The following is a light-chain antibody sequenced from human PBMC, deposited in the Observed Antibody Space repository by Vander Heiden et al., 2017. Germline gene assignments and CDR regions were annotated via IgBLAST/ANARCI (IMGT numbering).Light chain of an antibody. V-gene: IGLV3-21*02. CDR2: DDS. J-gene: IGLJ2*01. CDR3: QVWDSSSDLVV. CDR1: NIGSKS. Sequence: SYVLTQPHSVSVAPGQTDRITCGGNNIGSKSVHWYQQKPGQAHVLVVYDDSDRPSGIPERFSGSNSGNTATLTISRVEAGDEADYYCQVWDSSSDLVVFGGGTKLTVL.